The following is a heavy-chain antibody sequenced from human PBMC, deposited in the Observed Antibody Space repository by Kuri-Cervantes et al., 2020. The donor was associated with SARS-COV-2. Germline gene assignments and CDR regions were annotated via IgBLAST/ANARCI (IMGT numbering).Heavy chain of an antibody. D-gene: IGHD3-3*01. CDR1: GFTFGNYG. J-gene: IGHJ4*02. Sequence: GESLKISCAASGFTFGNYGMHWVRQAPGKGLEWVAGISYEGSNKYYADSVQGRFTISRDNSKNTLYLQMNSLRAEDTAVYYCAKTIFGVVTPLYYFDYWGQGTLVTVSS. CDR2: ISYEGSNK. CDR3: AKTIFGVVTPLYYFDY. V-gene: IGHV3-30*18.